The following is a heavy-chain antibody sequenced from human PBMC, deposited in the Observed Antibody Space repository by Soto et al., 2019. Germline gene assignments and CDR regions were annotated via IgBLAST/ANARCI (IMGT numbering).Heavy chain of an antibody. D-gene: IGHD2-2*02. CDR1: GASISSYY. Sequence: QVQLQESGPGLVKPSETLSLTCTVSGASISSYYWSWIRQPPGKGLEWIVYIDYSGRTNYNPSLKSRVTISVDTSKTQFSLKLSSVTAADTAVYYCARGYCSSTICYIWDNWFDPWGHGTLVTVSS. J-gene: IGHJ5*02. CDR3: ARGYCSSTICYIWDNWFDP. CDR2: IDYSGRT. V-gene: IGHV4-59*01.